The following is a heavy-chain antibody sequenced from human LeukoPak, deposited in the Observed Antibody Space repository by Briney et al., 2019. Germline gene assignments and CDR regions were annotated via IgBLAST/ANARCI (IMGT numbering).Heavy chain of an antibody. D-gene: IGHD3-22*01. V-gene: IGHV1-8*01. J-gene: IGHJ5*02. Sequence: GASVKVSCKASGYTFTSYDINWVRQATGQGLEWMGWMNPNSGNTGYAQKFQGRVTMTRSTSISTAYMELSSLRTEDTAVYYCARGNGDYYDSSGYGTSWFDPWGQGTLVTVSS. CDR2: MNPNSGNT. CDR1: GYTFTSYD. CDR3: ARGNGDYYDSSGYGTSWFDP.